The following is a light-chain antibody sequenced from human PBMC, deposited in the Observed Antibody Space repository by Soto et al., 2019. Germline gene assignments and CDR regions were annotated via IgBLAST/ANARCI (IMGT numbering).Light chain of an antibody. J-gene: IGLJ2*01. CDR3: CSYAGSYSFDVI. CDR2: DVT. V-gene: IGLV2-11*01. CDR1: SSDVGGYNY. Sequence: QSALTQPRSVSGSPGQSVTISCTGTSSDVGGYNYVSWYQQYPGKAPKLMIHDVTKRPSGVPDRFSGSKSGNRASLTISGLQAEDEADYYCCSYAGSYSFDVIFGGGTKLTVL.